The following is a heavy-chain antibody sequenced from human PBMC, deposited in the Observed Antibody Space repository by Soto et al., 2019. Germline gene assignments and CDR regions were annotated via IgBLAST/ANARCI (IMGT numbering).Heavy chain of an antibody. V-gene: IGHV1-18*01. CDR3: ARDRGVAPPVAGNTHYYYYMDV. J-gene: IGHJ6*03. Sequence: QDQLVQSGAEVKKPGASVTVSCKASGYSFTNYGITWVRQAPGQGLEWLGWISAFNGNTHYAQKVQGRATMTTDASTSTAYMELRSLRSDDTAVYYCARDRGVAPPVAGNTHYYYYMDVWGKGTTVTVSS. D-gene: IGHD6-19*01. CDR2: ISAFNGNT. CDR1: GYSFTNYG.